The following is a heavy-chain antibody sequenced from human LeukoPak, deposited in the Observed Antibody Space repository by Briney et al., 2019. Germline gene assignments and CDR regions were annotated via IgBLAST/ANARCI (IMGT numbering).Heavy chain of an antibody. V-gene: IGHV3-21*01. CDR3: VRLRRNSDTSGYYYYYDF. CDR1: GYTFSSFS. CDR2: ISVRSNYI. Sequence: GGSLRLSCVASGYTFSSFSINWVRQAPGKGLEWVSSISVRSNYIYYADSVRGRFSISRDDARDSLYLQMNSLRAEDTAVYYCVRLRRNSDTSGYYYYYDFWGQGTLVTVSS. D-gene: IGHD3-22*01. J-gene: IGHJ4*02.